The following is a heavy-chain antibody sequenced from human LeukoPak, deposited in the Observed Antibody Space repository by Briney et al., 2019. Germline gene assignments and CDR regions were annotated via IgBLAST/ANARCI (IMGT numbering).Heavy chain of an antibody. V-gene: IGHV3-33*06. CDR1: GFTFSSYG. Sequence: PGGSLRLSCAASGFTFSSYGMHWVRQAPGKGLEWVAVIWYDGSNKYYADSVKGRFAISRDNSKNTLYLQMNSLRAEDTAVYHCAKKSGDHFHFDFWGQGTLVTVSS. D-gene: IGHD2-21*01. CDR2: IWYDGSNK. J-gene: IGHJ4*02. CDR3: AKKSGDHFHFDF.